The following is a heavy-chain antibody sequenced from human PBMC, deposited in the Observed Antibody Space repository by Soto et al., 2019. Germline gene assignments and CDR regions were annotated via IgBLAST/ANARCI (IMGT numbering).Heavy chain of an antibody. CDR2: IYPGDSDT. V-gene: IGHV5-51*01. CDR1: GYSFTSYW. Sequence: GESLKISCKGSGYSFTSYWIGWVRQMPGKGLEWMGIIYPGDSDTRYSPSFQGQVTISADTSISTAYLQWSSLKAPDTAMYYCARQDYYYGMDVWGQGTTVTVSS. CDR3: ARQDYYYGMDV. J-gene: IGHJ6*02.